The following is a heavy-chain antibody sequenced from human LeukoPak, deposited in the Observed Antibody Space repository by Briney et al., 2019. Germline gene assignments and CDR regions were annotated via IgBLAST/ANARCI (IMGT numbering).Heavy chain of an antibody. Sequence: ASVQLSCKASGYPFTTYGFIWVRQAPGLGLEWMGWISANSGDTKYGQSFQGRVTMTKDTTTETAYMELRSLRFDDTAIYYCARTVGDRADPWGQGSLVTVSS. CDR2: ISANSGDT. J-gene: IGHJ5*02. CDR3: ARTVGDRADP. V-gene: IGHV1-18*01. D-gene: IGHD2-21*01. CDR1: GYPFTTYG.